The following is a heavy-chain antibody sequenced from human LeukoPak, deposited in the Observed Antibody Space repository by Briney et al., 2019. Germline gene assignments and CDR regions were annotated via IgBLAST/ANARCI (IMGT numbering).Heavy chain of an antibody. CDR2: INHSGST. Sequence: NASETLSLTCAVYGGSFSGYYWSWIRQPPGKGLEWIGEINHSGSTNYNPSLKSRVTISVDTCKNQFSLKLSSVTAADTAVYYCARGIAAAGHPSGYNWFDPWGQGTLVTVSS. CDR3: ARGIAAAGHPSGYNWFDP. V-gene: IGHV4-34*01. CDR1: GGSFSGYY. J-gene: IGHJ5*02. D-gene: IGHD6-13*01.